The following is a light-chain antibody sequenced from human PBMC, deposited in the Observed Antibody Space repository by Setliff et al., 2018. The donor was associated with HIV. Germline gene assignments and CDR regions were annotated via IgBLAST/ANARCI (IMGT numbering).Light chain of an antibody. J-gene: IGLJ2*01. CDR1: SSDVGSYSL. CDR3: CSYVGSAYVI. V-gene: IGLV2-23*02. Sequence: QSALTQPASVSGSPGQSITISCTGTSSDVGSYSLVSWYQQHPGRAPKLMIYEVSKRPSGVSNRFSGSKSGNTASLTISGLQADDETDYYCCSYVGSAYVIFGGGTKVTVL. CDR2: EVS.